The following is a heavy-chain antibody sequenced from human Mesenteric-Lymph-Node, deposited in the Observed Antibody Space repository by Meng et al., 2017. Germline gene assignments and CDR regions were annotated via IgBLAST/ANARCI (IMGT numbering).Heavy chain of an antibody. CDR2: TCYRSKWYN. CDR1: GDSVSSNSAA. D-gene: IGHD1-26*01. Sequence: QVQLQQSGPGRVEPSQTLSLTCAISGDSVSSNSAAWHWIRQSPSRGLEWLGMTCYRSKWYNDYAVSVKSRISINPDTSKNQFSLRLNSVTPEDTAVYYCASTENHFWGQGTLVTVSS. J-gene: IGHJ4*02. V-gene: IGHV6-1*01. CDR3: ASTENHF.